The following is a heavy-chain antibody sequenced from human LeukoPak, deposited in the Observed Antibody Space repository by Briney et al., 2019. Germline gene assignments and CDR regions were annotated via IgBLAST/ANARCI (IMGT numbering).Heavy chain of an antibody. CDR2: IYYTGAT. V-gene: IGHV4-59*01. CDR1: GGSISSYY. D-gene: IGHD5-18*01. CDR3: ARAGYSYGTGYYFDY. Sequence: SETLSLTCTVSGGSISSYYWSWIRLPPGKGLEWIGYIYYTGATYYNPSLKSRVTISLDTSKNQFSLKLSSVTAADAAIYYCARAGYSYGTGYYFDYWGQGALVTVST. J-gene: IGHJ4*02.